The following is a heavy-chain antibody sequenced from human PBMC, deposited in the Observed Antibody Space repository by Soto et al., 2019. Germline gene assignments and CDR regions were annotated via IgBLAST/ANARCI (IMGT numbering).Heavy chain of an antibody. CDR1: GYSFTSYW. CDR3: ARWGVDTAMVTYYYYGMDV. V-gene: IGHV5-51*01. Sequence: PGESLKISCNGSGYSFTSYWIGWVRQMPGKGLEWMGIIYPGDSDTRYSPSFQGQVTISADKSISTAYLQWSSLKASDTAMYYCARWGVDTAMVTYYYYGMDVWGQGTTVTVSS. CDR2: IYPGDSDT. D-gene: IGHD5-18*01. J-gene: IGHJ6*02.